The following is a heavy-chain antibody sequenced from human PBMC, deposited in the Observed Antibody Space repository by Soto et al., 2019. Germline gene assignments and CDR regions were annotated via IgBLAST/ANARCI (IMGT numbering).Heavy chain of an antibody. D-gene: IGHD1-26*01. Sequence: QVQLVESGGGVVQPGRSLRLSCAASGFTFSSYAMHWVRQAPGKGLEWVAVISYDGSNKYYADSVKGRFTISRDNSKNPLYLKRKGGRAGDTAVYYGGREGAGGGATGGLGYWGQGTLVTVSS. V-gene: IGHV3-30-3*01. CDR2: ISYDGSNK. CDR1: GFTFSSYA. J-gene: IGHJ4*02. CDR3: GREGAGGGATGGLGY.